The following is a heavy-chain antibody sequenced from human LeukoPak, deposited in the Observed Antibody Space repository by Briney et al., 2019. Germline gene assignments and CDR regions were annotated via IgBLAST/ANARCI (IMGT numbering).Heavy chain of an antibody. J-gene: IGHJ6*02. V-gene: IGHV3-33*06. CDR1: GFTFSSYG. D-gene: IGHD3-16*01. CDR2: IWYDGSNK. CDR3: AKAVGDSKYYYGMDV. Sequence: PGRSLRLSCAASGFTFSSYGMHWVRQAPGKGLEWVAVIWYDGSNKYYADSVKGRFTISRDNSKNTLYLQMNSLRAEDTAVYYCAKAVGDSKYYYGMDVWGQGTTVTVSS.